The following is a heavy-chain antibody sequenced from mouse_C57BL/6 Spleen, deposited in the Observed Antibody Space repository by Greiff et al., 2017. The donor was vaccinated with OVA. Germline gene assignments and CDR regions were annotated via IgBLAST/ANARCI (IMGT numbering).Heavy chain of an antibody. D-gene: IGHD2-12*01. CDR2: IWSGGSS. J-gene: IGHJ3*01. Sequence: VQGVESGPGLVQPSQSLSITCTVSGFSLTSYGVHWVRQSPGKGLEWLGVIWSGGSSDYNAAFISSLSIGKDTSKSQVFFLMNILPAKYTAIYYCAREGDNYSWFAYWGQGTLVTVSA. CDR3: AREGDNYSWFAY. CDR1: GFSLTSYG. V-gene: IGHV2-2*02.